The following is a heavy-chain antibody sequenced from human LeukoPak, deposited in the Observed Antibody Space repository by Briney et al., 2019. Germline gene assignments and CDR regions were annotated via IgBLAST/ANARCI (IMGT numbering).Heavy chain of an antibody. Sequence: SETLSLTCAVYGGSFSGYYWSWIRQPPGKGLEWIGEINHSGSTNYNPSLKSRVTISVDTSKNQFSLKLSSVTAADTAVYYCASEEVPSAFEIWGQGTMVTVSS. CDR1: GGSFSGYY. J-gene: IGHJ3*02. CDR2: INHSGST. V-gene: IGHV4-34*01. CDR3: ASEEVPSAFEI.